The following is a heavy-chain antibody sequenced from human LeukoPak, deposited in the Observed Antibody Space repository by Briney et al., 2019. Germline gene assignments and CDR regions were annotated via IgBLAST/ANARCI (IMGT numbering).Heavy chain of an antibody. D-gene: IGHD3-10*01. CDR2: IKQDGSER. J-gene: IGHJ4*02. CDR1: GFTFSSYG. V-gene: IGHV3-7*01. CDR3: ARAGSHWHYVY. Sequence: GGSLRLSCVVSGFTFSSYGFHWVRQAPGKGLEWVANIKQDGSERYYVDSVKGRFTISRDNAKNSLSLQMNNLRVEDTAVYYCARAGSHWHYVYWGQGTVVTVSS.